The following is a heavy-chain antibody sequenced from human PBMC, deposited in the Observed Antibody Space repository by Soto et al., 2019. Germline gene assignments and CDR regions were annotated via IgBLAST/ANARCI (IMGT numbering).Heavy chain of an antibody. CDR1: GYTFTSYY. D-gene: IGHD3-3*01. Sequence: QVQLVQSGAEVKKPGASVKVSCKASGYTFTSYYMHWVRQAPGQGLEWMGIINPSGGSTSYAQKFQGRVTMTRDTSTSTVYMERSSLRSEDTAVYYCAREPPGDEFWSGYYYYYGMDVWGQGTTVTVSS. V-gene: IGHV1-46*01. CDR3: AREPPGDEFWSGYYYYYGMDV. J-gene: IGHJ6*02. CDR2: INPSGGST.